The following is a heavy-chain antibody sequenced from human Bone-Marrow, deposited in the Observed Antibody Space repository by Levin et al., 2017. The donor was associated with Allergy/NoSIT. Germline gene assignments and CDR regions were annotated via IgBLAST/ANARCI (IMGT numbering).Heavy chain of an antibody. D-gene: IGHD5-18*01. CDR1: GFTFSIYS. CDR2: ISSGGGTI. CDR3: ARGTYSSSNNWFDS. V-gene: IGHV3-48*02. J-gene: IGHJ5*01. Sequence: PGGSLRLSCVASGFTFSIYSMNWVRQAPGKGLEWIAYISSGGGTIHYTDRVRGRFTISRNNGETSLSLQLDSLRDEDTAIYYCARGTYSSSNNWFDSWGQGTLVTVSS.